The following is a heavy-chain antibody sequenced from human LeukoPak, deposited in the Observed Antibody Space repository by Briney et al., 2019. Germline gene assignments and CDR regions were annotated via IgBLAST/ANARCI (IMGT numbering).Heavy chain of an antibody. J-gene: IGHJ4*02. CDR2: ISGSGGST. Sequence: GGSLRLSCAASGFTVSSNYMSWVRQAPGKGLEWVSAISGSGGSTYYADSVKGRFTISRDNSKNTLYLQMNSLRAEDTAVYYCAKDGITMIVVVLDYWGQGTLVTISS. CDR3: AKDGITMIVVVLDY. D-gene: IGHD3-22*01. V-gene: IGHV3-23*01. CDR1: GFTVSSNY.